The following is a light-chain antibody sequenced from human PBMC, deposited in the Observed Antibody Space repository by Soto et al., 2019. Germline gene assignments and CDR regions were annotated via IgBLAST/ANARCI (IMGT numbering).Light chain of an antibody. Sequence: QSVLTQPASVSGSPGQSITISCTGTSSDVGGYNYVSWYQQHPGKAPKFMIYDVSNRPSGVSNRFSGSKSGNTASLTISGLQAEDEADYYCCSCTHSNTRQIVFGTGTKLTVL. CDR2: DVS. CDR1: SSDVGGYNY. J-gene: IGLJ1*01. V-gene: IGLV2-14*01. CDR3: CSCTHSNTRQIV.